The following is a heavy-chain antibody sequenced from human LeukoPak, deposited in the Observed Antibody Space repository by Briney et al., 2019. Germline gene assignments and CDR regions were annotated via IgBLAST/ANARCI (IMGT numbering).Heavy chain of an antibody. CDR1: GYTFTNFG. J-gene: IGHJ3*02. D-gene: IGHD6-19*01. Sequence: GASVKVSCKASGYTFTNFGISWVRQAPGQGLEWMGWISVYKGDTNYAQILQGRVTMTTDTSTSTAYIELRSLTSDDTAVYYCARAGGWARGDYKAHAFDIWGQGTMVTVSS. CDR3: ARAGGWARGDYKAHAFDI. CDR2: ISVYKGDT. V-gene: IGHV1-18*01.